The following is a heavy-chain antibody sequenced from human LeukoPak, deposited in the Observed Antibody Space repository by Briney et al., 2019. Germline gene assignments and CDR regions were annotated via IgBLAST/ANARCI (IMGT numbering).Heavy chain of an antibody. CDR1: GYTFTSYD. D-gene: IGHD6-13*01. CDR2: MNPNSGNT. Sequence: ASVKLSCKASGYTFTSYDINWGRQATGQGLEWMGWMNPNSGNTGYAHKFQGRVTMTRNTSISTAYMELSSLRSEDTAVYYCAIAASYSSSGKTRKNYYFDYWGQGTLVTVSS. CDR3: AIAASYSSSGKTRKNYYFDY. V-gene: IGHV1-8*01. J-gene: IGHJ4*02.